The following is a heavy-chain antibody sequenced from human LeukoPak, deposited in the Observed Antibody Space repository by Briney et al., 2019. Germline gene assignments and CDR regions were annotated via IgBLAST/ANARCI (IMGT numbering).Heavy chain of an antibody. D-gene: IGHD3/OR15-3a*01. CDR1: GFTFSSHS. CDR3: ATLDSAPTDY. CDR2: ISGSATST. V-gene: IGHV3-23*01. J-gene: IGHJ4*02. Sequence: GGSLRLSCAASGFTFSSHSMNWVRQAPGKGLEWVSAISGSATSTYYADSVKGRFTISRDNSKNTLYLQMNSLRAEDTAVYYCATLDSAPTDYWGQGTLVTVSS.